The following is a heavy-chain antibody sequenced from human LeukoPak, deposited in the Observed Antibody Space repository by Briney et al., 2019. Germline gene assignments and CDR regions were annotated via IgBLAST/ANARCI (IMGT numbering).Heavy chain of an antibody. Sequence: GGSLRPSCAASGFIFSTSWMYWVRQAPGKGLVWVSRIGPDGTDTRYADPVKGRFTISRDNSKNTLYLQMNSLRAEDTAVYYCAKAAVVVPAAMSYWGQGTLVTVSS. CDR2: IGPDGTDT. D-gene: IGHD2-2*01. CDR1: GFIFSTSW. V-gene: IGHV3-74*01. CDR3: AKAAVVVPAAMSY. J-gene: IGHJ4*02.